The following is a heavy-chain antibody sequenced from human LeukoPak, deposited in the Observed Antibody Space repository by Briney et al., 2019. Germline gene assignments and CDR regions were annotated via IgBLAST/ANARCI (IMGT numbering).Heavy chain of an antibody. CDR3: ARFVVPAADYYYYGMDV. CDR1: GYTFTSYG. D-gene: IGHD2-2*01. V-gene: IGHV1-18*01. Sequence: ASVKVSSKASGYTFTSYGISWVRQAPGQGLEWMGWISAYNGNTNYAQKLQGRVTMTTDTSTSTAYMELRSLRSDDTAVYYCARFVVPAADYYYYGMDVWGQGTTVTVSS. J-gene: IGHJ6*02. CDR2: ISAYNGNT.